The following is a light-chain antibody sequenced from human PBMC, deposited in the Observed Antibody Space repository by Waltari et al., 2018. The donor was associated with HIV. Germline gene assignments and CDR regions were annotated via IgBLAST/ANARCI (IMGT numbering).Light chain of an antibody. CDR3: QQYGSSPRT. Sequence: EIVMLQSPATLSVSPGERATLSCRASQSVSSSYLAWYQQKPGQAPRLLIYGASSRATGIPDRFSGSGSGTDFTLTISRLEPEDFAVYYCQQYGSSPRTFGQGTKVEIK. CDR1: QSVSSSY. J-gene: IGKJ1*01. V-gene: IGKV3-20*01. CDR2: GAS.